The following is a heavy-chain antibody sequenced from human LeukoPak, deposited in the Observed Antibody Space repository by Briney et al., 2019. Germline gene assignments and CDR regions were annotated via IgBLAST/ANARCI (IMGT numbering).Heavy chain of an antibody. J-gene: IGHJ4*02. Sequence: GGSLGLSCAASGFTFRNYVIHWVRQAPGKGLEWVAVTSSDLNVKLYADSVKGRFTISRDNSKNTLYLQMNSLRAEDTAVYYCATHYYDSSGYYSPDYWGRGTLVTVSS. D-gene: IGHD3-22*01. CDR1: GFTFRNYV. CDR2: TSSDLNVK. V-gene: IGHV3-30-3*01. CDR3: ATHYYDSSGYYSPDY.